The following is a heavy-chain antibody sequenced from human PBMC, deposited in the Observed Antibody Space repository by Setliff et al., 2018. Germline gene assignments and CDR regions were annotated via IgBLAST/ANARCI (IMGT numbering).Heavy chain of an antibody. D-gene: IGHD3-10*01. CDR1: GGSFSGYY. CDR3: ARVSSYGSGSYYYYYYGMDV. J-gene: IGHJ6*02. V-gene: IGHV4-34*01. Sequence: PSETLSLTCAVYGGSFSGYYWSWNRQPPGKGLEWIGSIYYSGSTYYKPSLKSRVTISVDTSKNQFSLKLSSVTAADTAVYYCARVSSYGSGSYYYYYYGMDVWGQGTTVTVSS. CDR2: IYYSGST.